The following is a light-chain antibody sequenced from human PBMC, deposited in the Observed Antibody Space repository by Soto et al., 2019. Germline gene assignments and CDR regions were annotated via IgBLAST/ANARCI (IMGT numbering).Light chain of an antibody. V-gene: IGLV6-57*04. Sequence: NFMLTQPHSVSESPGKTVTISCTRSSGSIASNYVQWYQQRPGCAPTTVIYAGNQRPSGVPDRFSGSIDSSSNSASLTISGLKTEDEADYYCQSYDSSNRVFGGGTQLTVL. CDR3: QSYDSSNRV. CDR2: AGN. J-gene: IGLJ3*02. CDR1: SGSIASNY.